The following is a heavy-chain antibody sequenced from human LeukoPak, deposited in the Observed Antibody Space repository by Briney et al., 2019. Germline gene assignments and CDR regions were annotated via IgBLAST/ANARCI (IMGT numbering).Heavy chain of an antibody. CDR3: ARESSIAAADTTLDY. D-gene: IGHD6-13*01. CDR2: TSSSSSTI. V-gene: IGHV3-48*04. Sequence: GGSLRLSCAASGFTFSSYSMNWVRQAPGKGLEWVSYTSSSSSTIYYADSVKGRFTISRDNAKNSLYLQMNSLRAEDTAVYYCARESSIAAADTTLDYWGQGTLVTVSS. J-gene: IGHJ4*02. CDR1: GFTFSSYS.